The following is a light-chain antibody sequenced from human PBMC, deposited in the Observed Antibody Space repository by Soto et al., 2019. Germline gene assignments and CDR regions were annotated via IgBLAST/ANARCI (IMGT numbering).Light chain of an antibody. CDR2: AAS. CDR1: QSVSSH. V-gene: IGKV3-15*01. CDR3: QQYNKWPWT. Sequence: EIVMTQSPATLSVSPGERATLSCRASQSVSSHVAWYQQRPGQAPRLLINAASIRATDTPDRISGSGSGTEFTLTISSLQSEDLAVYYCQQYNKWPWTFGQGTKVDIK. J-gene: IGKJ1*01.